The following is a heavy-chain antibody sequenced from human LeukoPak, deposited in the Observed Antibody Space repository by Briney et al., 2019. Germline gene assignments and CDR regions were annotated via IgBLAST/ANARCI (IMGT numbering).Heavy chain of an antibody. Sequence: PGGSLRLSCAASGFTVSSNYMSWVRQAPGKGLEWVSVIYSGGSTYYADSVKGRFTISRDNSKNTLYLQMNRLRAEDTAVYYCARVSIFGELYYYYGMDVWGQGTTVTVSS. CDR1: GFTVSSNY. CDR2: IYSGGST. J-gene: IGHJ6*02. CDR3: ARVSIFGELYYYYGMDV. D-gene: IGHD3-3*01. V-gene: IGHV3-66*01.